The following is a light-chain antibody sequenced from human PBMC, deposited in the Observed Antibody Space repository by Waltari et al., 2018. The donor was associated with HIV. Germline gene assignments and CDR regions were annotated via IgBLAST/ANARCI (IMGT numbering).Light chain of an antibody. CDR3: SSYAGNNNFV. J-gene: IGLJ1*01. CDR1: SIDAGGYNY. CDR2: EVS. V-gene: IGLV2-8*01. Sequence: QSALTQPPSASGSPGQSVTISCTGTSIDAGGYNYASCYQQHPGKAPKLIIYEVSKRPSGVPVRFSGSKSGNTASLTVSGLQADDEADYYCSSYAGNNNFVFGTGTKVTVL.